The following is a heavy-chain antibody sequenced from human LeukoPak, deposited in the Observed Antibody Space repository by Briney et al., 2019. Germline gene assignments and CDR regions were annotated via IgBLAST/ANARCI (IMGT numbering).Heavy chain of an antibody. Sequence: GGSLRLSCAGSGFTFRTYAMSWVRQAPGKGLEWVSSISTTGGGTYYADSVKGRFTISRDNSKNTLYLQMNSLRAEDTAVYYCAKRCCGGGFCHCMWDYWGQGTLVTVSS. CDR3: AKRCCGGGFCHCMWDY. V-gene: IGHV3-23*01. CDR2: ISTTGGGT. D-gene: IGHD2-21*01. J-gene: IGHJ4*02. CDR1: GFTFRTYA.